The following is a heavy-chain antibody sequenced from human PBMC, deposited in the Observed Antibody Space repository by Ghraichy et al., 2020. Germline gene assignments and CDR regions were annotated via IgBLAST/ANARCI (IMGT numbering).Heavy chain of an antibody. Sequence: SETLSLTCTVSGDSISSGDYYWSWIRQPPGKGLEWIGYIYYSGSTYYNPSLKSRVTISVDTSKNQFSLKLSSVTAADTAVYYCARDLEVGGYNWFDPWGQGTLVTVSS. CDR1: GDSISSGDYY. V-gene: IGHV4-30-4*08. CDR2: IYYSGST. D-gene: IGHD2-15*01. CDR3: ARDLEVGGYNWFDP. J-gene: IGHJ5*02.